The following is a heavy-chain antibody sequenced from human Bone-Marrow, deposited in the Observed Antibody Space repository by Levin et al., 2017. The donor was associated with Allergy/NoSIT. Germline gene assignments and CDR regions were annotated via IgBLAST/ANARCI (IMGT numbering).Heavy chain of an antibody. CDR3: ARDLESFKWSYFFDS. V-gene: IGHV3-11*05. CDR1: GFTFSDYY. Sequence: KTGGSLRLSCAVSGFTFSDYYMSWIRQVPGKGLEWISYISSSSSFTNYAESVEGRFTISRDNAKNLLYLQMNSLRVEDTAIYYCARDLESFKWSYFFDSWGQGTLVTVSS. D-gene: IGHD3-3*02. J-gene: IGHJ4*02. CDR2: ISSSSSFT.